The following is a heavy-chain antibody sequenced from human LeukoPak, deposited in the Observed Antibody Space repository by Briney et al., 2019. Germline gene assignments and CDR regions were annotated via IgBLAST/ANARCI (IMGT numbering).Heavy chain of an antibody. J-gene: IGHJ6*02. Sequence: GGSLRLSCAASGFTFSSYAMSWVRRPPGRGLEGVALLSHDASDKYYAESVKGRFTISRDNSMNRLYLQMNSLRVEDTAVYFCARGDQWRAGGRTTQGFYYYGMDVWGPGTTVIV. CDR3: ARGDQWRAGGRTTQGFYYYGMDV. V-gene: IGHV3-30*04. D-gene: IGHD6-19*01. CDR2: LSHDASDK. CDR1: GFTFSSYA.